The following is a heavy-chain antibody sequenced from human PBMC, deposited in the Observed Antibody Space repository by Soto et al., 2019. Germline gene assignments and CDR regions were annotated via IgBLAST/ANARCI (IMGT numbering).Heavy chain of an antibody. CDR2: INAGNGNT. J-gene: IGHJ5*01. CDR3: TRAYGAETFDF. Sequence: ASVKVSCKASGYTFTSYAIHWVRQAPGQRLEWMGWINAGNGNTKYSQNFRGRVTMTQNTAIGTAYMELSSLRSDDTATYYCTRAYGAETFDFWGQGTRVTVSS. D-gene: IGHD3-10*01. CDR1: GYTFTSYA. V-gene: IGHV1-3*01.